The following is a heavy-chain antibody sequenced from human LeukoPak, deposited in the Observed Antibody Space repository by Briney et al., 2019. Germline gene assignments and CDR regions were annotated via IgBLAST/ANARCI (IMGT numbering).Heavy chain of an antibody. CDR3: AKRRYCSSTSCSMDY. CDR2: IKQDGSEN. CDR1: GFTFSSYW. J-gene: IGHJ4*02. D-gene: IGHD2-2*01. V-gene: IGHV3-7*03. Sequence: GGSLRLSCTASGFTFSSYWMSWVRQAPGKGLEWVANIKQDGSENYYVDSVKGRFTISRDNAKNSLYLQMNSLRAEDTAVYYCAKRRYCSSTSCSMDYWGQGTLVTVSS.